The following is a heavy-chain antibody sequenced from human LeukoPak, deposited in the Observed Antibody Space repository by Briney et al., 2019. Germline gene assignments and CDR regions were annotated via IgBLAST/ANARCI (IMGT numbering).Heavy chain of an antibody. V-gene: IGHV3-9*01. CDR3: AKDHGYSYGLFDY. CDR1: GFTFDDYA. J-gene: IGHJ4*02. CDR2: ISWNSGSI. D-gene: IGHD5-18*01. Sequence: SLRLSCAASGFTFDDYAMHWVRQAPGKGLEWVSGISWNSGSIGYADSVKGRFTISRDNAKNSLYLQMNSLRAEDTALYYCAKDHGYSYGLFDYWGQGTLVTVSS.